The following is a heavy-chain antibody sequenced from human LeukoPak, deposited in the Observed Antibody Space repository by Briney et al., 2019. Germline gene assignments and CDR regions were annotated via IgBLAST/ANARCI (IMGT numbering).Heavy chain of an antibody. CDR1: GYXFTSYG. Sequence: ASVKVSCKASGYXFTSYGMSWVRQAPGQGLEWMGWISAYNGNTNYAQKLQGRVTMTTDTSTSTAYMELRSLRSDDTAVYYCAISYYDSSGYYYGPYFDYWGQGTLVTVSS. J-gene: IGHJ4*02. V-gene: IGHV1-18*01. D-gene: IGHD3-22*01. CDR2: ISAYNGNT. CDR3: AISYYDSSGYYYGPYFDY.